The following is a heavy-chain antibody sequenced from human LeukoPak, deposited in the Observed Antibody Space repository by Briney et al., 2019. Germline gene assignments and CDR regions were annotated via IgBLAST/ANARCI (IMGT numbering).Heavy chain of an antibody. CDR3: ARDRAGTLSWVEFDL. J-gene: IGHJ5*02. Sequence: GGSLRLSCAASGFTVSGTYMDWVRQAPGKGLEWVSVIYGGGGTVYADSVKGRFTIPRDNSKNSLRTEDSAVYYCARDRAGTLSWVEFDLWGQGTLVTVSS. CDR1: GFTVSGTY. D-gene: IGHD3-10*01. CDR2: IYGGGGT. V-gene: IGHV3-53*05.